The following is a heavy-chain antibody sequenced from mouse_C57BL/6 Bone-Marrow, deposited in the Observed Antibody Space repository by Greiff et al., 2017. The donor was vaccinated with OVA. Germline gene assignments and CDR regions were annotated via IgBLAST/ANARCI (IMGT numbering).Heavy chain of an antibody. CDR1: GYTFTSYW. CDR2: IHPNSGST. J-gene: IGHJ1*03. V-gene: IGHV1-64*01. D-gene: IGHD1-1*01. CDR3: ARLIYYYGSGYFDV. Sequence: QVQLQQPGAELVKPGASVKLSCKASGYTFTSYWMHWVKQRPGQGLEWIGMIHPNSGSTNYNEKFKSKATLTVYKSSSTAYMQLSSLTSEDSAVYYCARLIYYYGSGYFDVWGTGTTVTVSS.